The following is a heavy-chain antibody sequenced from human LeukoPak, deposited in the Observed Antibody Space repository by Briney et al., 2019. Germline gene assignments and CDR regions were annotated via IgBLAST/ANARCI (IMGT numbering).Heavy chain of an antibody. Sequence: SETLSLTCAVSGYSISSGYYWGWIRPPPGKGLEWIGMIYHSGSTYYNPSLKSRVTISVDTSKNQFSRKLSSVTAADTAVYYCARDSIDWGQGTLVTVSS. CDR3: ARDSID. V-gene: IGHV4-38-2*02. CDR2: IYHSGST. J-gene: IGHJ4*02. D-gene: IGHD5-24*01. CDR1: GYSISSGYY.